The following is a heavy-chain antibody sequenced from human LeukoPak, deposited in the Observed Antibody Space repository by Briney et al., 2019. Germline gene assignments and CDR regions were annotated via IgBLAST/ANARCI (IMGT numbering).Heavy chain of an antibody. CDR2: IYSGGST. CDR3: ARSRGYSGYEDFDY. D-gene: IGHD5-12*01. J-gene: IGHJ4*02. V-gene: IGHV3-53*01. CDR1: GFAVSSDY. Sequence: GGSLRLSCAASGFAVSSDYMTWVRQAPGKGLEWVSVIYSGGSTYYADSVKGRFTISRDTSKNTLYLHMNNLRTEDTAVYYCARSRGYSGYEDFDYWGQGTLVTVSS.